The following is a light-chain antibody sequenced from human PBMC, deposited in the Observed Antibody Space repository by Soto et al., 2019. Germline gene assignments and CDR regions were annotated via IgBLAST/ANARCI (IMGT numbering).Light chain of an antibody. Sequence: IQMTQFPATLTASVGDRVTITCRASQSTANWLAWYQQKPGKAPKVVIYDASSLGSGVPSRFSGSGSGTEFTLTISSLPTDDFANYYCQQYTSFPYSFGQGTKVDIK. CDR1: QSTANW. V-gene: IGKV1-5*01. CDR2: DAS. J-gene: IGKJ2*03. CDR3: QQYTSFPYS.